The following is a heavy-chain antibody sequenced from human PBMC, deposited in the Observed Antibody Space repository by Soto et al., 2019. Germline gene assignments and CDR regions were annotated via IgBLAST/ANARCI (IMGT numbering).Heavy chain of an antibody. CDR3: AKDSVPAAIFNYFDY. D-gene: IGHD2-2*01. J-gene: IGHJ4*02. Sequence: GGSLRLSCAASGFTFSSYGMHWVRQAPGKGLEWVAVISYDGSNKYYADSVKGRFTISRDNSKNTLYLQMNSLRAEDTAVYYCAKDSVPAAIFNYFDYWGQGTLVTVSS. V-gene: IGHV3-30*18. CDR1: GFTFSSYG. CDR2: ISYDGSNK.